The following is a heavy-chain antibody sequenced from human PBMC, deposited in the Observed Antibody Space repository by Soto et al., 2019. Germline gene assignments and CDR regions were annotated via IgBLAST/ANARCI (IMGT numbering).Heavy chain of an antibody. D-gene: IGHD6-6*01. CDR2: ISYDGSNK. J-gene: IGHJ4*02. V-gene: IGHV3-30-3*01. CDR3: ARSGLGSIKGGVDY. Sequence: QVQLVESGGGVVQPGRSLRLSCAASGFTFSSYAMHWVRQAPGKGLEWVAVISYDGSNKYYADSVKGRFTISRDNSKNTLYLQMNSLRAEDTAVYYCARSGLGSIKGGVDYWGQGTLVTVSS. CDR1: GFTFSSYA.